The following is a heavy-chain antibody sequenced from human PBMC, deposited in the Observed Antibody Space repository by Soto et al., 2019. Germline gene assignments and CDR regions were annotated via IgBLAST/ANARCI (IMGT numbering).Heavy chain of an antibody. V-gene: IGHV1-46*01. J-gene: IGHJ5*02. D-gene: IGHD6-13*01. CDR3: ARCIAAVGKGWFDP. CDR2: INPSGGST. CDR1: GYSFTSYY. Sequence: ASVKVSCKASGYSFTSYYMHWVRQAPGQGLEWMGIINPSGGSTSYAQKFQGRVTMTRDTSTSTVYMELSSLRSEDTAVYYSARCIAAVGKGWFDPCGQGTLVTVSS.